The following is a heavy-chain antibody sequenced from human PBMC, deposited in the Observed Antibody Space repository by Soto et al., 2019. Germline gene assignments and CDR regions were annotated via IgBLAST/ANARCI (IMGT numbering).Heavy chain of an antibody. D-gene: IGHD2-15*01. CDR1: GYTFTSYD. CDR3: ARDWYCSGGSCYAWFDP. CDR2: MNPNSGNT. Sequence: ASVKVSCKASGYTFTSYDINWVRQATGQGLEWMGWMNPNSGNTGYAQKFQGRVTMTRNTSISTAYMELSSLRSEDTAVYYCARDWYCSGGSCYAWFDPWGQGTLVTVSS. J-gene: IGHJ5*02. V-gene: IGHV1-8*01.